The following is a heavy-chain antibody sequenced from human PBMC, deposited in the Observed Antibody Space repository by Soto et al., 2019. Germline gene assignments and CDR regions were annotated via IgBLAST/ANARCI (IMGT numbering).Heavy chain of an antibody. Sequence: ASVKVSCKASGYTFTSYDINWVRQATGQGLEWMGWMNPNSGNTGYAQKFQGRVTMTRNTSISTAYMELSSLRSEDTAVYYCAICRAGLRGMRSQGGNWFDPWGQGTLVTVSS. CDR1: GYTFTSYD. V-gene: IGHV1-8*01. CDR2: MNPNSGNT. J-gene: IGHJ5*02. D-gene: IGHD2-15*01. CDR3: AICRAGLRGMRSQGGNWFDP.